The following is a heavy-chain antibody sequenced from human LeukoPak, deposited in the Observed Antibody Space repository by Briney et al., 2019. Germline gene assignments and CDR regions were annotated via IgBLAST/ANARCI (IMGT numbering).Heavy chain of an antibody. V-gene: IGHV1-2*02. CDR2: INPNSGGT. J-gene: IGHJ4*02. CDR1: GYTFTGYY. Sequence: ASVKVSCKASGYTFTGYYMHWVRQAPGQGLEWMGWINPNSGGTNYAQKFQGRVTMTWDTSISTAYMELSRLRSDDTAVYYCARSVGLAGYYFDYWGQGTLVTVSS. D-gene: IGHD6-19*01. CDR3: ARSVGLAGYYFDY.